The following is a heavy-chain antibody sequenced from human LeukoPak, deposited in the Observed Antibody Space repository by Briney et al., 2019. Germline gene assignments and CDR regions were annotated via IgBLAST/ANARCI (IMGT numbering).Heavy chain of an antibody. CDR1: GGSISSYY. Sequence: SETLSLTCTVSGGSISSYYWSWIRQPAGKGLEWIGRIYTSGSTNYNPSLKSRVTMSVDTSKNQFSLKLSSVTAADTAVYYCARDWYSSSWYVWWFDPWGQGTLVTVSS. J-gene: IGHJ5*02. V-gene: IGHV4-4*07. CDR3: ARDWYSSSWYVWWFDP. CDR2: IYTSGST. D-gene: IGHD6-13*01.